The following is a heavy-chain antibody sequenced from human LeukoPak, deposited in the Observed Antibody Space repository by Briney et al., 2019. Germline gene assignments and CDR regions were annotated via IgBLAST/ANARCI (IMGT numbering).Heavy chain of an antibody. CDR2: INWNGGST. J-gene: IGHJ4*02. CDR3: ARDRAYSYGPGDY. V-gene: IGHV3-20*04. Sequence: PGGSLRLSCAASGFTFDDYGMSWVRQAPGKGLEWVSGINWNGGSTGYADSVKGRFAVSRDNAKNSLYLQMNSLRAEDTALYYCARDRAYSYGPGDYWGQGTLVTVSS. CDR1: GFTFDDYG. D-gene: IGHD5-18*01.